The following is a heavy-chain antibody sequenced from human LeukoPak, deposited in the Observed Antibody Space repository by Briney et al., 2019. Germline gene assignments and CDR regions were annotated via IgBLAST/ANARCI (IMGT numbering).Heavy chain of an antibody. V-gene: IGHV4-59*13. CDR3: ARFTKYDGGGSYLDI. J-gene: IGHJ3*02. CDR1: GGSISSYY. CDR2: IYSSGST. D-gene: IGHD3-22*01. Sequence: SETLSLTCTVSGGSISSYYWSWIRQPPGKGLEWIGHIYSSGSTTDNPSLKSRVTISVDTSKNQFSLRMNSVTAADTAVYYCARFTKYDGGGSYLDIWGQGTMVTVSS.